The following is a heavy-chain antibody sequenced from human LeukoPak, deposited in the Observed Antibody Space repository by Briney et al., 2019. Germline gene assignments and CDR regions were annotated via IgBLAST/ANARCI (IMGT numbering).Heavy chain of an antibody. J-gene: IGHJ6*02. CDR2: IYYSGST. CDR1: GGSISSYY. D-gene: IGHD2-8*01. Sequence: PSETLSLTCTVSGGSISSYYWSWIRQPPGKGLEWIGNIYYSGSTNYNPSLKSRVTISVDTSKNQFSLKLSSVTAADTAVYYCARTMGRYYYYGMDVWGQGTTVTVSS. V-gene: IGHV4-59*08. CDR3: ARTMGRYYYYGMDV.